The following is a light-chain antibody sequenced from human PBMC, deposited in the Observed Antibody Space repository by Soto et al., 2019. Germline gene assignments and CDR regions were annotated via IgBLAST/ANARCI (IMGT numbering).Light chain of an antibody. V-gene: IGKV3-11*01. CDR3: QQRSNWPRT. J-gene: IGKJ1*01. CDR1: QSLSFK. Sequence: MQPQDTLSLSPGKRATPSCRASQSLSFKLAWYQQKPGQAPRLLIYAASTWATGIPSRFSGSGSGTDFTLTISSLEPEDFAVYYCQQRSNWPRTFGQGTKVDIK. CDR2: AAS.